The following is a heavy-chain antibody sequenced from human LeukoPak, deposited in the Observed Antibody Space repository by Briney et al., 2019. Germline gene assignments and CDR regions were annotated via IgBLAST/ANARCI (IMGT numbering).Heavy chain of an antibody. CDR3: ARESGAYGILTGYYKGHYMDV. V-gene: IGHV4-59*01. J-gene: IGHJ6*03. Sequence: SETLSLTCTVSGGSISSYYWSWIRQPPGKGLEWIGYIYYSGSTNYNPSLKSRVTISVDTSKNQFSLKLSSVTAADTAVYYCARESGAYGILTGYYKGHYMDVWGKGTTVTISS. D-gene: IGHD3-9*01. CDR1: GGSISSYY. CDR2: IYYSGST.